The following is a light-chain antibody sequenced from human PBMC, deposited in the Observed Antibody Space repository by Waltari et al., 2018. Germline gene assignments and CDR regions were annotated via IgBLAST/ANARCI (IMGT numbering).Light chain of an antibody. J-gene: IGLJ3*02. CDR2: VNSDGSH. Sequence: QLVLTQSPSASASLGASVKLTCTLSSGHSSNVVAWLQQRPEKGPRYLMKVNSDGSHSKGDEIPDRFSGSSSGAERYRTISSLQSEDEADYYCQTGGHGTWVFGGGTKLTVL. V-gene: IGLV4-69*01. CDR1: SGHSSNV. CDR3: QTGGHGTWV.